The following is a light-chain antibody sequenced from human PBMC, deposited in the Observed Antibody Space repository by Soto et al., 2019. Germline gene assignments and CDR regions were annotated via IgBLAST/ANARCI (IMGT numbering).Light chain of an antibody. CDR1: QSVGSY. Sequence: EIVLTQSPATLSLSPGERATLSCRASQSVGSYLACYQQKPGQAPRPLIYDASNRATGIPARFSGSGSGTDFTLTISSLEPEDFAVYYCQQRSNWPTITFGQGTRLEIK. J-gene: IGKJ5*01. V-gene: IGKV3-11*01. CDR2: DAS. CDR3: QQRSNWPTIT.